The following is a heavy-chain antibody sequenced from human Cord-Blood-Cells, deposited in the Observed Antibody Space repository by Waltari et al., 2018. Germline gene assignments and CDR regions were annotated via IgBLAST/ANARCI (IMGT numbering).Heavy chain of an antibody. J-gene: IGHJ3*02. CDR3: ARGLLNAFDI. CDR1: GGSIRSHY. V-gene: IGHV4-59*11. D-gene: IGHD1-26*01. CDR2: IYYSGST. Sequence: QVQLQESGPGLVKPSETLSLTCTVSGGSIRSHYWSWIRQPPGKGLEWIGYIYYSGSTNYNPSLKSRVTISVDTSKNQFSLKLSSVTAADTAVYYCARGLLNAFDIWGQGTMVTVSS.